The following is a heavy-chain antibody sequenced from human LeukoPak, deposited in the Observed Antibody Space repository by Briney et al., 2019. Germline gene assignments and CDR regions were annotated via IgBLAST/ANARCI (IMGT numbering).Heavy chain of an antibody. V-gene: IGHV1-8*01. CDR1: GYTFTSYD. J-gene: IGHJ4*02. CDR2: MNPNSGNT. Sequence: GASVKVSCKASGYTFTSYDINWVRQATGQGLEWMGWMNPNSGNTGYAQKFQGRVTMNRNTSISTAYMELSSLRSEDTAVYYCARGALYDSSGYYPEDFDYWGQGTLVTVSS. CDR3: ARGALYDSSGYYPEDFDY. D-gene: IGHD3-22*01.